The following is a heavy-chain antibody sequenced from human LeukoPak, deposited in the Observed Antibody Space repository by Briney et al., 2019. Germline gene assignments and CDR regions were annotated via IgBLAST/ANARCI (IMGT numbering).Heavy chain of an antibody. D-gene: IGHD6-13*01. J-gene: IGHJ3*02. V-gene: IGHV3-23*01. CDR3: AKDDVIAAAGTPDAFDI. Sequence: GGSLRLSCAASGFTFSSYAMSWDRQAPGKGLEWVSAISGSGGSTYYADSVKGRFTISRDNSKNTLYLQMNSLRAEDTAVYYCAKDDVIAAAGTPDAFDIWGQGTMVTVSS. CDR2: ISGSGGST. CDR1: GFTFSSYA.